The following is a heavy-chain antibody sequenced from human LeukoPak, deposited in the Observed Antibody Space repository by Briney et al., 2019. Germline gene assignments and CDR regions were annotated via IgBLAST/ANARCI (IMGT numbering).Heavy chain of an antibody. V-gene: IGHV3-74*01. CDR3: ARDYAEGYDM. J-gene: IGHJ4*02. CDR2: INSDGSST. Sequence: LPGGSLRLSCAASGFTFSSYWMHWVRQAPGKGPVWVSRINSDGSSTNYADSVKGRFTISRDNAKNTLYLQMNSLRAEDTAVYYCARDYAEGYDMWGQGTLVTVSS. D-gene: IGHD3-3*01. CDR1: GFTFSSYW.